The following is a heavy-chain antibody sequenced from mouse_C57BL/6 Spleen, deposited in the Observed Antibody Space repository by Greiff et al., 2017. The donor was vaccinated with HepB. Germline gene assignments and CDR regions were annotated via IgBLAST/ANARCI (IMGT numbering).Heavy chain of an antibody. CDR2: INPSTGGT. CDR1: GYSFTGYY. Sequence: VQLQQSGPELVKPGASVKISCKASGYSFTGYYMNWVKQSPEKSLEWIGEINPSTGGTTYNQKFKAKATLTVDKSSSTAYMQLKSLTSEDSAVYYCARDASSFLGQGAMDYWGQGTSVTVSS. D-gene: IGHD3-3*01. V-gene: IGHV1-42*01. J-gene: IGHJ4*01. CDR3: ARDASSFLGQGAMDY.